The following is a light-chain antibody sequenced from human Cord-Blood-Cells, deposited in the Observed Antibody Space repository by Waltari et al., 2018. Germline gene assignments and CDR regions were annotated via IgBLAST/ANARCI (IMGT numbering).Light chain of an antibody. CDR1: QSISSY. Sequence: DNQLTQSPSSLSASVGDRVPITCRASQSISSYLNWYQQKQGKAPKLLIYAASSLQSGVPSRFSGSGSGTDFTLTISSLQPEDFATYYCQQSYSTPWTFGQGTKVEIK. V-gene: IGKV1-39*01. CDR2: AAS. CDR3: QQSYSTPWT. J-gene: IGKJ1*01.